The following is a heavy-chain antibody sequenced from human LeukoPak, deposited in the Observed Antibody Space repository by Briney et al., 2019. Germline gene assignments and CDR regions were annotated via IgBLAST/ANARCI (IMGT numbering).Heavy chain of an antibody. CDR2: IIPIFGTA. CDR3: ARDDLYDYVWGSYRAAAFDI. D-gene: IGHD3-16*02. CDR1: GGTFSSYA. Sequence: SVKVSCKASGGTFSSYAISWVRQAPGQGLEWMGRIIPIFGTANYAQKFQGRVTITTDESTSTAYMELSSLRSEDTAVYYRARDDLYDYVWGSYRAAAFDIWGQGTMVTVSS. J-gene: IGHJ3*02. V-gene: IGHV1-69*05.